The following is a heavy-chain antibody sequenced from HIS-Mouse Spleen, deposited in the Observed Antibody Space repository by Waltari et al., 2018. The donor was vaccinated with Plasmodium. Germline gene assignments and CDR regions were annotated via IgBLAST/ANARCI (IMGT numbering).Heavy chain of an antibody. CDR2: INHSGST. V-gene: IGHV4-34*01. CDR1: GGSFSGYY. D-gene: IGHD2-21*02. CDR3: ARGRRIVVVTAPRGFFDY. Sequence: QVQLQQWGAGLLKPSETLSLTCAVYGGSFSGYYWSWIRQPPGKGLEWIGEINHSGSTNYNPSLKVRVTRSVYTSKNQFSLKLSSVTAADTAVYYCARGRRIVVVTAPRGFFDYWGQGTLVTVSS. J-gene: IGHJ4*02.